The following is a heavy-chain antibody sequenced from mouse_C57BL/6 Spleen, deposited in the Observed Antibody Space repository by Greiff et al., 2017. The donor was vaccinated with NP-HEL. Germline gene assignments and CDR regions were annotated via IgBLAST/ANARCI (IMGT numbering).Heavy chain of an antibody. Sequence: EVMLVESGGGLVKPGGSLKLSCAASGFTFSDYGMHWVRQAPEKGLEWVAYISSGSSTIYYADTVKGRFTISRDNAKNTLFLQMTSLRSEDTAMYYCAVMDYYGSSPYWCFDVWGTGTTVTVSS. D-gene: IGHD1-1*01. CDR2: ISSGSSTI. CDR3: AVMDYYGSSPYWCFDV. V-gene: IGHV5-17*01. J-gene: IGHJ1*03. CDR1: GFTFSDYG.